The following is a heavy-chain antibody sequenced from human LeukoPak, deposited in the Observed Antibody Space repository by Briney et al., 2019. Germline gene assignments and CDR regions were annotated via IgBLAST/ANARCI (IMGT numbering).Heavy chain of an antibody. V-gene: IGHV1-46*01. Sequence: ASVKVSCKASGYTFTNYYIHWVRQAPGQGLEWMGLINPSGGSTNYAQKFQGRVAMTRDMSTSTVYMELSSLRSEDTAVYYCARDRGDETGSSGWYGNWFDPWGQGTLVTVSS. CDR3: ARDRGDETGSSGWYGNWFDP. J-gene: IGHJ5*02. CDR2: INPSGGST. D-gene: IGHD6-19*01. CDR1: GYTFTNYY.